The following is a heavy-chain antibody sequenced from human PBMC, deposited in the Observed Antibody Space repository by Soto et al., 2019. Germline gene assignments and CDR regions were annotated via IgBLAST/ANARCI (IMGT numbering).Heavy chain of an antibody. CDR3: ARGRRGGSFY. V-gene: IGHV4-34*01. Sequence: VQLQKRSAGLLKPSETQSLTCAVYGGAFSGYYWSWIRQPPGKGLEWVGEVSLSGSTNYNPSLKSRHTISVDTSMNQFSLRLGPVTAADTAVYYYARGRRGGSFYWGQGTLVTVSS. J-gene: IGHJ4*02. D-gene: IGHD2-15*01. CDR1: GGAFSGYY. CDR2: VSLSGST.